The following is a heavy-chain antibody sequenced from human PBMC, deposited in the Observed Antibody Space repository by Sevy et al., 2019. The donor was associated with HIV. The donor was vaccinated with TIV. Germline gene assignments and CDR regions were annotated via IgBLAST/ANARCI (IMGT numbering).Heavy chain of an antibody. CDR3: AKAPYYDFWSHNYNNWFDP. CDR2: IKGGGGST. Sequence: GSLRLPCVGSGFRFSAFGMAWVRQAAGEGVEGVSGIKGGGGSTYYRNSVKGRFTVSRDNSKNTVYLQMNSLRADDTAVYYCAKAPYYDFWSHNYNNWFDPWGQGTLVTVSS. D-gene: IGHD3-3*01. V-gene: IGHV3-23*01. J-gene: IGHJ5*02. CDR1: GFRFSAFG.